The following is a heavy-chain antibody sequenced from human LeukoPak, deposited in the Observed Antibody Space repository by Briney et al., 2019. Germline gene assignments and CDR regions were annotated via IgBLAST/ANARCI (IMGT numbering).Heavy chain of an antibody. J-gene: IGHJ3*02. Sequence: SETLSLTCAVYGGSSSGYYWSWIRQPPGKGLEWIGEINHSGSTNYNPSLKSRVTISVDTSKNQFSLKLSSVTAADTAVYYCARGLTLVVVAATGRGAFDIWGQGTMVTVSS. CDR2: INHSGST. V-gene: IGHV4-34*01. D-gene: IGHD2-15*01. CDR1: GGSSSGYY. CDR3: ARGLTLVVVAATGRGAFDI.